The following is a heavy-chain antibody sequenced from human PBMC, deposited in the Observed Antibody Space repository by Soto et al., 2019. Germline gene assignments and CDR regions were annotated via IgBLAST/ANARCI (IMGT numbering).Heavy chain of an antibody. D-gene: IGHD6-13*01. Sequence: EVQLVESGGGLVQPGGSLRLSCAASGFTFSSYSMNWVRQAPGKGLEWVSYISSSSSTIYYADSVKGRFTIPRDNAKNSLYLQMNSLRDEDTAVYYCARGGAAAGVLGVDYWGQGTLVTVSS. CDR1: GFTFSSYS. J-gene: IGHJ4*02. CDR2: ISSSSSTI. V-gene: IGHV3-48*02. CDR3: ARGGAAAGVLGVDY.